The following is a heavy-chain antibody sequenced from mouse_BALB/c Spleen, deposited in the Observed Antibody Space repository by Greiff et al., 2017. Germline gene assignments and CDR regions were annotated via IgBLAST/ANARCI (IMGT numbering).Heavy chain of an antibody. Sequence: EVKVIESGGGLVQPGGSLKLSCAASGFDFSRYWMSWVRQAPGKGLEWIGEINPDSSTINYTPSLKDKFIISRDNAKNTLYLQMSKVRSEDTALYYCARPGDGYYPWFAYWGQGTLVTVSA. J-gene: IGHJ3*01. V-gene: IGHV4-1*02. D-gene: IGHD2-3*01. CDR3: ARPGDGYYPWFAY. CDR1: GFDFSRYW. CDR2: INPDSSTI.